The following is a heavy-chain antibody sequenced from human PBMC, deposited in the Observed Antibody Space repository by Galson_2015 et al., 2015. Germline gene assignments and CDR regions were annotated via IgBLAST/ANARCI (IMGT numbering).Heavy chain of an antibody. CDR2: ISPYNGNA. J-gene: IGHJ3*01. CDR3: ARGVIAARPGDAFDV. CDR1: GYTFTNYA. D-gene: IGHD6-6*01. V-gene: IGHV1-18*01. Sequence: SVKVSCKASGYTFTNYAINWVRQAPGQGPEWMGWISPYNGNANYAQKLQGRVTMTTDTSTSTAYMEVRSLRSDDTALYYCARGVIAARPGDAFDVWGQGTMVTVSS.